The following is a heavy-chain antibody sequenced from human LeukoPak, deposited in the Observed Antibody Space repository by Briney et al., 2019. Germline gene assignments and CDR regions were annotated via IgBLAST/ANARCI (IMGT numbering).Heavy chain of an antibody. D-gene: IGHD3-22*01. J-gene: IGHJ6*02. Sequence: GGSLRLSCAASGFTVSSNYMSWVRQAPEKGLEWVSVIYSGGSTYYADSVKGRFTISRDNSKNTLYLQMNSLRAEDTAVYYCAREPYYYDSSGYYYYYYGMDVWGQGTTVTVSS. CDR2: IYSGGST. CDR1: GFTVSSNY. CDR3: AREPYYYDSSGYYYYYYGMDV. V-gene: IGHV3-53*01.